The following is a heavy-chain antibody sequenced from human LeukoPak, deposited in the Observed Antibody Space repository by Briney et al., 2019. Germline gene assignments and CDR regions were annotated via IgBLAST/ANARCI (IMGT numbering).Heavy chain of an antibody. CDR3: ARGVGCSGGSCYSVYWLDP. V-gene: IGHV4-59*01. CDR1: GASISGYY. J-gene: IGHJ5*02. Sequence: SETLSLTCTVSGASISGYYWSWIRQPPGKGLEWIGYIHYSGNTKYSSSLKSRVTTSVDTSRSQFSPKLSSVTAADTAVYYCARGVGCSGGSCYSVYWLDPWGQGTLVTVSS. CDR2: IHYSGNT. D-gene: IGHD2-15*01.